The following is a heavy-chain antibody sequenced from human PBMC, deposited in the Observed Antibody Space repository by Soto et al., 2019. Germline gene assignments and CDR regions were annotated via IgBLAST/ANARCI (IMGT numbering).Heavy chain of an antibody. CDR2: IHYSGST. D-gene: IGHD2-8*01. Sequence: SETLSLTCTVSGDSIGTTHSYWAWIRQSPGKGLEWIGNIHYSGSTYYMPSLRSRVTLTVDTSKNQFSLRLTSVTAEDTAVYYCARHEGNGNVWPLDYWGQGILVTSPQ. V-gene: IGHV4-39*01. CDR1: GDSIGTTHSY. J-gene: IGHJ4*02. CDR3: ARHEGNGNVWPLDY.